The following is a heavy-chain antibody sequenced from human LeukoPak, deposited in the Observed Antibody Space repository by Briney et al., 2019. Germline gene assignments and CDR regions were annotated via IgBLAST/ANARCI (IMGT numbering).Heavy chain of an antibody. J-gene: IGHJ4*02. CDR1: GYTFTGYY. V-gene: IGHV1-2*02. CDR2: INPNSGGT. D-gene: IGHD6-19*01. Sequence: ASVKVSCKASGYTFTGYYMHWVRQAPGQGLEWMEWINPNSGGTNYAQKFQGRVTLTRDTSISTAYLELSSLTSDDTAVYFCARQGSNSSGWYPVDDWGQGTLVTVSS. CDR3: ARQGSNSSGWYPVDD.